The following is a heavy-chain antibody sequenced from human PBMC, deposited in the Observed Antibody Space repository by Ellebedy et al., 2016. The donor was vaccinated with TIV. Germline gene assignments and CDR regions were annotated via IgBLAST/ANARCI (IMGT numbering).Heavy chain of an antibody. D-gene: IGHD3-22*01. CDR1: GFTFSGYA. CDR3: AKGRGGGSDSSAPRYYFDY. J-gene: IGHJ4*02. CDR2: INSRGGTT. V-gene: IGHV3-23*01. Sequence: PGGSLRLSCAASGFTFSGYAMSWVRQTPGKRLEWVSGINSRGGTTSYADSLKGRFTISRDNSKNTLYLQMNSLRAEDTAVYYCAKGRGGGSDSSAPRYYFDYWGLGTLVTVSS.